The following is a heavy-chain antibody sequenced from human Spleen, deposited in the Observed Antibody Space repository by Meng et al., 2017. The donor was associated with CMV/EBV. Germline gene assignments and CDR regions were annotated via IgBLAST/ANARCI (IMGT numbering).Heavy chain of an antibody. D-gene: IGHD1-26*01. CDR1: GYTFNSYV. V-gene: IGHV1-18*01. CDR2: ISSYNGYT. Sequence: GGSLRLSCKASGYTFNSYVITWMRQAPGQGLEWMGWISSYNGYTNYAQILQGRVTMTTDTSTNTAYLELRSLRSDDTAVYYCARDVMSGSYSYFYYGMDVWGQGTTVTVSS. J-gene: IGHJ6*02. CDR3: ARDVMSGSYSYFYYGMDV.